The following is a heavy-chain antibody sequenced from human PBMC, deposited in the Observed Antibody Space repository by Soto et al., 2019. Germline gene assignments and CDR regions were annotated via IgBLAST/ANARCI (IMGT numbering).Heavy chain of an antibody. CDR3: AKGLSANPRPLGDY. D-gene: IGHD3-3*02. Sequence: PGGSLRLSCAASGFTFSSYGMHWVRQAPGKGLEWVAVISYDGSNKYYADSVKGRFTISRDNSKNTLYLQMNSLRAEDTAVYYCAKGLSANPRPLGDYWGQGTLVTVSS. CDR1: GFTFSSYG. CDR2: ISYDGSNK. V-gene: IGHV3-30*18. J-gene: IGHJ4*02.